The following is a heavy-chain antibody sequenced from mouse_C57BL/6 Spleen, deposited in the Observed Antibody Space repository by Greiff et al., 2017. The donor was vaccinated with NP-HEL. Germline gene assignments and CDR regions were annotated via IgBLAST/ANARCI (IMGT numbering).Heavy chain of an antibody. Sequence: ESGPGLVKPSQSLSLTCSVTGYSITSGYYWNWIRQFPGNKLEWMGYISYDGSNNYNPSLKNRISITRDTSKNQFFLKLNSVTTEDTATYYCAREGNGNVDYWGQGTTLTVSS. CDR1: GYSITSGYY. J-gene: IGHJ2*01. CDR3: AREGNGNVDY. D-gene: IGHD2-1*01. CDR2: ISYDGSN. V-gene: IGHV3-6*01.